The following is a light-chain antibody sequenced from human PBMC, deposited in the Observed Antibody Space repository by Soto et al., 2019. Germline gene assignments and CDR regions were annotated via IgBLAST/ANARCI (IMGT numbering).Light chain of an antibody. CDR1: QTIMTY. CDR3: QQSYNSPQT. CDR2: AAS. Sequence: DTLQTKYPSSLFASFRDADTNTYPASQTIMTYLNWYQLKPGKPPRLLIYAASSLQSGVPSRFSGSGSGTDFTLTISSLQPEDFATYSCQQSYNSPQTFGQGTKVDIK. V-gene: IGKV1-39*01. J-gene: IGKJ1*01.